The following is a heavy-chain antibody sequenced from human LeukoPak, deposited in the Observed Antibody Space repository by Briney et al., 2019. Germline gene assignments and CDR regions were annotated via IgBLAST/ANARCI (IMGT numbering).Heavy chain of an antibody. CDR2: ISSSSSYI. V-gene: IGHV3-21*01. J-gene: IGHJ4*02. CDR3: ARDARAGFDY. CDR1: GFTFSSYS. D-gene: IGHD3-10*01. Sequence: PGGSLRRSCAASGFTFSSYSMKWVRQAPGKGLEWVSSISSSSSYIYYADSVKGRFTISRDNAKNSLYLQMNSLRTEDTAVYYCARDARAGFDYWGQGTLVTVSS.